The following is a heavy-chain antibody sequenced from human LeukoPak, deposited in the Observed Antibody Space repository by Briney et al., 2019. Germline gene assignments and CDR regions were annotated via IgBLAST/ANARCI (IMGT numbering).Heavy chain of an antibody. V-gene: IGHV1-2*06. CDR2: INPNSAGT. J-gene: IGHJ4*02. Sequence: ASVKVSCKASGYSFTGYYIHWVRQAPGQGLEWMGRINPNSAGTNYAQKFQGRVTMTRDTSINTAYMELSRLRSDDTAVYYCVREYSYAHYFDNWGQGTLVTVSS. D-gene: IGHD5-18*01. CDR3: VREYSYAHYFDN. CDR1: GYSFTGYY.